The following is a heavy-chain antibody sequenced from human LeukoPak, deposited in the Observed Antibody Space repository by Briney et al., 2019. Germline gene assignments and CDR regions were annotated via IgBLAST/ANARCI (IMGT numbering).Heavy chain of an antibody. CDR1: GGSISSYY. Sequence: SETLPLTCTVSGGSISSYYWSWIRQPAGKGLEWIGRIYTSGSTNYNPSLKSRVTMSVDTSKNQFSLKLSSVTAADTAVYYCARDRGFLEWLNGDWFDPWGQGTLVTVSS. CDR3: ARDRGFLEWLNGDWFDP. J-gene: IGHJ5*02. V-gene: IGHV4-4*07. CDR2: IYTSGST. D-gene: IGHD3-3*01.